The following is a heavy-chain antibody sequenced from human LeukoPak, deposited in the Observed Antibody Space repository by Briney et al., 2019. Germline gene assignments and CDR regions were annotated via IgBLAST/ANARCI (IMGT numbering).Heavy chain of an antibody. CDR1: GDSISGSNYH. CDR2: VHHTGRA. J-gene: IGHJ5*02. V-gene: IGHV4-39*07. Sequence: PSETLSLTCTVSGDSISGSNYHWGWIRQPPGKGLEWLGTVHHTGRAFYNPSLRGRTTVSADTSKNEFSLKLTSVTAADTAVYYCAREPDAWGQGILVIVSS. CDR3: AREPDA.